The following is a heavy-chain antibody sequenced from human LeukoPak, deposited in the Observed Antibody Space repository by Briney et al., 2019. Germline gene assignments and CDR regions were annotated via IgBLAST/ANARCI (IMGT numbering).Heavy chain of an antibody. Sequence: PGGSLRLSCAASGFTLRHYWMKWVRQAPGKGPAWVASINNDGSGKYFVDSLKDRFTISRDNAKNSLYLQINSLKVEDTAIYYCARDDGDVWGIGTTVTVSS. CDR3: ARDDGDV. CDR2: INNDGSGK. CDR1: GFTLRHYW. J-gene: IGHJ6*03. V-gene: IGHV3-7*01.